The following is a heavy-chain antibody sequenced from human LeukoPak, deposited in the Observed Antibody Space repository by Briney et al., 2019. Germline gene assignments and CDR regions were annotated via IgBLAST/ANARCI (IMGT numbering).Heavy chain of an antibody. CDR1: GYTFTGYY. CDR2: INPNSGGT. CDR3: ARDNYYDSSGYWLV. D-gene: IGHD3-22*01. Sequence: ASVKVSCKASGYTFTGYYMHWVRQAPGQGLEWMGWINPNSGGTNYAQKFQGRVTMTRDTSISTAYMELSRLRSDDTAVYYCARDNYYDSSGYWLVWGQGTLVTVSS. V-gene: IGHV1-2*02. J-gene: IGHJ4*02.